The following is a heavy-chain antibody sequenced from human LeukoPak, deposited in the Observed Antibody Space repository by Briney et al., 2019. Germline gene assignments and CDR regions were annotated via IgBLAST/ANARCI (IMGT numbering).Heavy chain of an antibody. CDR3: ARFAPSTYYGSSGTRIADSAFDI. CDR1: GYTFTSYG. V-gene: IGHV1-18*01. D-gene: IGHD3-22*01. Sequence: VASVKVSCKASGYTFTSYGISWVRQAPGQGLEWMGWISAYNGNTNYAQRLQGRVTMTTDTSTSTAYMELRSRRSDDAAVSYCARFAPSTYYGSSGTRIADSAFDIWGQGTMVTVSS. J-gene: IGHJ3*02. CDR2: ISAYNGNT.